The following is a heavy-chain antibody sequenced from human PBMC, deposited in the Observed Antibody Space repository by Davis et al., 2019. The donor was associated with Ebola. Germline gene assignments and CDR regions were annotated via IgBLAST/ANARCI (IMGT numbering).Heavy chain of an antibody. V-gene: IGHV6-1*01. CDR2: TYYSSKWYN. CDR1: GDSVSSGG. Sequence: HPQTLSLTCAIPGDSVSSGGWNWSRHSPSRGLEWLGRTYYSSKWYNDYAVSVKSRITINPDTSKNQFSLQLHSVTPEDTALYYCARGWLRGGMDVWGEGTTVTVSS. CDR3: ARGWLRGGMDV. J-gene: IGHJ6*01. D-gene: IGHD5-18*01.